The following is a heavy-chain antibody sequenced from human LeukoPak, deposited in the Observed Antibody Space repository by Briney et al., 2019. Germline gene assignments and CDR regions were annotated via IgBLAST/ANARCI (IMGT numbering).Heavy chain of an antibody. CDR3: ARGGDFDH. CDR2: IFTSGST. D-gene: IGHD2-15*01. CDR1: GGSISNYY. J-gene: IGHJ4*02. V-gene: IGHV4-4*07. Sequence: SETLSPTCTVSGGSISNYYWNWIRQPAGKGLEWIGRIFTSGSTNYNPSLKSRVTMSVDTSKNQFSLKVSSVTAADTAVYYCARGGDFDHWGQGTLVTVSS.